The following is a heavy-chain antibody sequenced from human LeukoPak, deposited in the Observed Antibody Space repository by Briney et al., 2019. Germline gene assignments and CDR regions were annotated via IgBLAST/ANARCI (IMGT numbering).Heavy chain of an antibody. J-gene: IGHJ3*02. V-gene: IGHV1-46*01. D-gene: IGHD3-10*01. CDR1: GYTFTSYY. CDR2: INPSGGST. CDR3: ARELPGGRMVRGVITRDHGFDI. Sequence: ASVKVSCKASGYTFTSYYMHWVRQAPGQGLEWMGIINPSGGSTSYAQKFQGRVTMTRDMSTSTVYMELSSLRSEDTAVYYCARELPGGRMVRGVITRDHGFDIWGQGTMVTVSS.